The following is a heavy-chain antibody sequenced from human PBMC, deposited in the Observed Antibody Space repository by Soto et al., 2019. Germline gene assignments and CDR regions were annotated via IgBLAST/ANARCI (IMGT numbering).Heavy chain of an antibody. CDR2: IWYDGGNK. CDR3: AREGLGERRGYGMDV. V-gene: IGHV3-33*01. D-gene: IGHD1-1*01. J-gene: IGHJ6*02. Sequence: QVQLVESGGGVVQPGRSLRLSCAASGFTFSSYGRHWVRQAPGKGLEWVAVIWYDGGNKYYADSVKGRFTISRDNSKNTLYLQMNSLRAEDTAVYYCAREGLGERRGYGMDVWGQGTTVTVSS. CDR1: GFTFSSYG.